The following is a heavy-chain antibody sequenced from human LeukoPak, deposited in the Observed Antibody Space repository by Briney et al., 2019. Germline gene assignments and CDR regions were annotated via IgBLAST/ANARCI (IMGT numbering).Heavy chain of an antibody. CDR2: IKQDGSEK. D-gene: IGHD1-26*01. V-gene: IGHV3-7*01. CDR3: AREDGSFDY. CDR1: GFTFSDYY. J-gene: IGHJ4*02. Sequence: GGSLRLSCAASGFTFSDYYMSWIRQAPGMGLEWVADIKQDGSEKYYVDSVKGRFTISRDNAKNSLYLQMNSLRAEDTAVYYCAREDGSFDYWGQGTLVTVSS.